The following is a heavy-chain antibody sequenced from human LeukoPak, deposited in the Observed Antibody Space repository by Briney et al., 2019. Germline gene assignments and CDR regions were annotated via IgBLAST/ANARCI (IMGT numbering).Heavy chain of an antibody. CDR3: AKDSVGPDY. J-gene: IGHJ4*02. D-gene: IGHD2-15*01. CDR1: GFTFSSYA. V-gene: IGHV3-30*04. Sequence: GGSLRLSCAASGFTFSSYAMHWVRQAPGKGLEWVAVISYDGSNKYYADSVKGRFTISRDNSKNTLYLQMNSLRAEDTAVYYCAKDSVGPDYWGQGTLVTVSS. CDR2: ISYDGSNK.